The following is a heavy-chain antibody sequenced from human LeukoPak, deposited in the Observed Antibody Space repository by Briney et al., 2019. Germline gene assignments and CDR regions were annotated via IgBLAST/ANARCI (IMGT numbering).Heavy chain of an antibody. CDR1: GYTFTSYG. Sequence: ASVKVSCKASGYTFTSYGISWVRQSPGQGLEWMGWISAYNGNTNYAQKLQGRVTMTTDTSTSTAYMELRSLRSDDTAVYYCATITTGNTLDYWGQGTLVTVSS. V-gene: IGHV1-18*01. CDR2: ISAYNGNT. J-gene: IGHJ4*02. D-gene: IGHD1-1*01. CDR3: ATITTGNTLDY.